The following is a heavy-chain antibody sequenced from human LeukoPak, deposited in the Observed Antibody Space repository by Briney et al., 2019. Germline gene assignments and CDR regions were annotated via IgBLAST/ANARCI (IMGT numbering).Heavy chain of an antibody. CDR1: GFTFSSYW. CDR3: ARSGTTYYYDSSARI. Sequence: PGGSLRPSCAASGFTFSSYWMHWVRQAPGKGLVWVSRVNTDGTSTSYADSVKGRFTISRDNAKNTLYLQMNSLRAEDTAVYYCARSGTTYYYDSSARIWGQGTMVTVSS. J-gene: IGHJ3*02. V-gene: IGHV3-74*01. CDR2: VNTDGTST. D-gene: IGHD3-22*01.